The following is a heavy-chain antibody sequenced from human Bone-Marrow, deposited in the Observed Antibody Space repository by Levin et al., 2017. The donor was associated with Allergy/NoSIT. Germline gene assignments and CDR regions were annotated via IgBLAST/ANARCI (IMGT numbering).Heavy chain of an antibody. CDR3: ARLVVGAKGWFAP. V-gene: IGHV1-18*01. Sequence: GASVKVSCKASGYTFRNYGISWVRQAPGRGLEWLGWISTDTGNRHYAQNLQGRVTMTTDPSTDPAHLELRHLRSDDTTIYSCARLVVGAKGWFAPWGQGTPVPVSS. J-gene: IGHJ5*02. CDR2: ISTDTGNR. CDR1: GYTFRNYG. D-gene: IGHD2-21*01.